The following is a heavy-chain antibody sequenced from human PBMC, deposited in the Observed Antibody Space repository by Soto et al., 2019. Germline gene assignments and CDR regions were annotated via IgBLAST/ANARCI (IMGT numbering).Heavy chain of an antibody. CDR3: ARRRFIWSGYYYYYYMDV. D-gene: IGHD3-3*01. Sequence: GGSLRLSCAASGFTFSSYSMNWVRQAPGKGLEWVSSISSSSSYIYYADSVKGRFTISRDNAKNSLYLQMNSLRAEDTAVYYCARRRFIWSGYYYYYYMDVWGKGTTVTVSS. CDR1: GFTFSSYS. V-gene: IGHV3-21*01. CDR2: ISSSSSYI. J-gene: IGHJ6*03.